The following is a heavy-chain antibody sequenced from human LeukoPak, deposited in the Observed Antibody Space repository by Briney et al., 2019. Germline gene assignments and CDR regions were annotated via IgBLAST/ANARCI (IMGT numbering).Heavy chain of an antibody. CDR3: ARTGYSSGWYVGDY. Sequence: ASVKVSYKASGYTFTSYGNSWVRQAPGQGLEWMGWISAYNGNTNYAQKLQGRVTMTTDTSTSTAYMELRSLRSDDTAVYYCARTGYSSGWYVGDYWGQGTLVTVSS. V-gene: IGHV1-18*01. CDR2: ISAYNGNT. CDR1: GYTFTSYG. D-gene: IGHD6-19*01. J-gene: IGHJ4*02.